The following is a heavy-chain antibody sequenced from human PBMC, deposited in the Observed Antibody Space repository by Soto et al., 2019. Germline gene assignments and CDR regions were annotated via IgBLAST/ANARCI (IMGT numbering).Heavy chain of an antibody. D-gene: IGHD3-22*01. CDR3: ARLRVVITRDPYFDY. Sequence: GASVKVSCKASGYTFTSYGISWVRQAPGQGLEWMGWISAYNGNTNYAQKPQGRVTMTTDTSTSTAYMELRSLRSDDTAVYYCARLRVVITRDPYFDYWGQGTLVTVSS. V-gene: IGHV1-18*01. CDR2: ISAYNGNT. CDR1: GYTFTSYG. J-gene: IGHJ4*02.